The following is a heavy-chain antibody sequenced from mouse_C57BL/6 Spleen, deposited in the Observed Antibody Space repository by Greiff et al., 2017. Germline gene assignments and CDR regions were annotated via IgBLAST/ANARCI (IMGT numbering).Heavy chain of an antibody. D-gene: IGHD2-5*01. CDR2: ISSSGST. V-gene: IGHV3-4*01. CDR1: GYSITNGNHW. J-gene: IGHJ4*01. Sequence: VQLQQSGPALVKPSQTVSLTCTVTGYSITNGNHWWNWIRQVSGSKLEWIGYISSSGSTDRNPSLKSRISITRDTSKNQLFLQLNSVTTEDIATKYWARGAYYSNYDYAMDYWGQGTSVTVSS. CDR3: ARGAYYSNYDYAMDY.